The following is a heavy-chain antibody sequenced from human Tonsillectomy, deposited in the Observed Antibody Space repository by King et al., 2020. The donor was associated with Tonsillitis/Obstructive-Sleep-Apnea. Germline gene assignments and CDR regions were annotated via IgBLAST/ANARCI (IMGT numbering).Heavy chain of an antibody. J-gene: IGHJ4*02. CDR3: ARVGECTGSSCYQDRANDY. Sequence: VQLVESGGGLVQPGGSLRLSCAASGFTFSSYWMNWVRQAPGKGLEWVANINQDASEKYYVDSVKGRFTISRDNAKNSLYLQMNSLGAGDTAVYYCARVGECTGSSCYQDRANDYWGQGTLVTVSS. CDR1: GFTFSSYW. V-gene: IGHV3-7*04. CDR2: INQDASEK. D-gene: IGHD2-2*01.